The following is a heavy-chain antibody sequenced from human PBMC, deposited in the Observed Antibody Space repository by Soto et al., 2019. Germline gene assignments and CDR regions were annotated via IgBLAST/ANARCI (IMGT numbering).Heavy chain of an antibody. CDR1: GFTFGDYA. Sequence: GGSLRLSCTASGFTFGDYAMSWVRQAPGKGLEWVGFIRSKAYGGTTEYAASVKGRFTISRDDSKSIAYLQMNSLKTEDTAVYYCTSNQWRHSGYWGQGTLVTVSS. CDR3: TSNQWRHSGY. CDR2: IRSKAYGGTT. V-gene: IGHV3-49*04. J-gene: IGHJ4*02. D-gene: IGHD6-19*01.